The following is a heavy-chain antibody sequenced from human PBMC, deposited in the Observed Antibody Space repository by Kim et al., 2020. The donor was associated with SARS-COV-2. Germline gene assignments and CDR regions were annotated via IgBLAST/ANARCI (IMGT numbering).Heavy chain of an antibody. CDR3: SRNDYVSGNFYSYFYN. V-gene: IGHV3-53*01. D-gene: IGHD3-10*01. CDR1: GFTVSNSY. Sequence: GGSLRLSCAASGFTVSNSYMSWVRQAPGKGLEWVSLIYAGGNTYYSDSVKGRFTISRDNSKNMLFLQMNSLRDEDTAVDFCSRNDYVSGNFYSYFYNWG. J-gene: IGHJ1*01. CDR2: IYAGGNT.